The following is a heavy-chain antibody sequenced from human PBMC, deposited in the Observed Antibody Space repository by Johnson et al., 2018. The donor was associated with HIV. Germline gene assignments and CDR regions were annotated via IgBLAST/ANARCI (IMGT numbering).Heavy chain of an antibody. D-gene: IGHD6-13*01. CDR2: IYSGGST. Sequence: VQLVESGGGLIQPGGSPRLSCAASGFTVSSNYMSWVRQAPGQGLEWVSVIYSGGSTYYADSVTGRFTISRDNSKNTLYLKMNSLRAEDTAVYYCARVIQAAGTVDDAFDIWGQGTMVTVSS. CDR3: ARVIQAAGTVDDAFDI. V-gene: IGHV3-53*01. CDR1: GFTVSSNY. J-gene: IGHJ3*02.